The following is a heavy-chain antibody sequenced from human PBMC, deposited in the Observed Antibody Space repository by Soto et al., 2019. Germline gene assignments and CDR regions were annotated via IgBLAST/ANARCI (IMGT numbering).Heavy chain of an antibody. V-gene: IGHV3-48*03. CDR3: AFSPVCQFDP. CDR1: GFTFSSYE. Sequence: GGSLRLSCAASGFTFSSYEMNWVRQAPGKGLEWVSYISSSGSTIYYADSVKGRFTISRDNAKNSLYLQMNSLRAEDTAVYYCAFSPVCQFDPRGQGTLVTVSS. D-gene: IGHD2-8*01. J-gene: IGHJ5*02. CDR2: ISSSGSTI.